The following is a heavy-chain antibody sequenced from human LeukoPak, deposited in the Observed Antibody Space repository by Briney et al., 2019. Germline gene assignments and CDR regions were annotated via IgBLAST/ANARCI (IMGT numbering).Heavy chain of an antibody. CDR3: ARGPQFSGPGWFDP. V-gene: IGHV3-21*01. CDR1: GFTFSGYV. CDR2: ITFSSSHI. Sequence: GRSLRLSCAASGFTFSGYVMTWVRQAPVKGLECVSSITFSSSHIYYADSVKGRFTISRDNTKDSLYLQMNSLRAEDTAIYYCARGPQFSGPGWFDPWGQGTLVTVSS. D-gene: IGHD3-10*01. J-gene: IGHJ5*02.